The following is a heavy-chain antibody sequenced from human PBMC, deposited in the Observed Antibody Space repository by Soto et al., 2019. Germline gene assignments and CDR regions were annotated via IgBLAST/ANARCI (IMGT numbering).Heavy chain of an antibody. CDR3: AREFYYDSSGIGFDS. V-gene: IGHV4-61*08. CDR2: FYSSGST. J-gene: IGHJ4*02. D-gene: IGHD3-22*01. CDR1: GGSISSGDYY. Sequence: SETLSLTCTVSGGSISSGDYYWSWIRQPPGKGLEWIGDFYSSGSTHHNPSLKNRVSISEDRSKNEFSLKLSSVTAADTAIYYCAREFYYDSSGIGFDSWGQGTLVTV.